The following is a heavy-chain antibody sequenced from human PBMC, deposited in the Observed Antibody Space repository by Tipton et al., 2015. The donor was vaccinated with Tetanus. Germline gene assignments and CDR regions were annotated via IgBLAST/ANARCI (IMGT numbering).Heavy chain of an antibody. D-gene: IGHD3-9*01. V-gene: IGHV5-51*01. CDR3: AKGDPGNFDS. J-gene: IGHJ4*02. CDR1: GYRFSSYW. Sequence: VQLVQSGAEVKEAGESLRISCKASGYRFSSYWIAWVRQMPGKGLEWVGLIYPGDSDTKISPSLRGQVTFSVDKSITTAYLQWSSLKASDTAIYYCAKGDPGNFDSWGQGTQVIVSS. CDR2: IYPGDSDT.